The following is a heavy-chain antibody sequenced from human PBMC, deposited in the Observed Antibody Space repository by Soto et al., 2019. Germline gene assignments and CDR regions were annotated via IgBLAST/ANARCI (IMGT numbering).Heavy chain of an antibody. V-gene: IGHV1-2*04. J-gene: IGHJ4*02. Sequence: QVQLVQSGAEVKKPGASVKVSCKASGYTFTGYYMHWVRQAPGQGLEWMGWINPNSGGTNYAQKFQGWVTMTRDTSISTAYMELSRLRSDDTAVYYCARDHSRWNDEYYFDYWGQGTLVTVSS. CDR1: GYTFTGYY. CDR3: ARDHSRWNDEYYFDY. CDR2: INPNSGGT. D-gene: IGHD1-1*01.